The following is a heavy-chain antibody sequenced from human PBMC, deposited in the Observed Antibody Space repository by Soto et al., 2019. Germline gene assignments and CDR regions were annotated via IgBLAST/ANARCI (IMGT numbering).Heavy chain of an antibody. CDR3: AREYYDISVYYQGSHFDF. CDR1: GGSISAYF. CDR2: IYSSGST. J-gene: IGHJ4*02. Sequence: SETLSLTCTVSGGSISAYFWSWIRQPAGKGLEWIGHIYSSGSTNYNPSLQGRVTMSIDTSKSPFSLQWSSVTAADTAVYYCAREYYDISVYYQGSHFDFWGQGTLVTVSS. D-gene: IGHD3-22*01. V-gene: IGHV4-4*07.